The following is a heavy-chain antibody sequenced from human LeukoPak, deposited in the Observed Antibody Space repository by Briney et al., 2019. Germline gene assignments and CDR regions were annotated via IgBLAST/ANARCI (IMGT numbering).Heavy chain of an antibody. CDR3: AKDSKIVGATFRSYHYMDV. Sequence: GGSLRLSCAASTSTLLVWMDWVRTAPGKGLVWVARVKSDGTSANYADSVRGRFTIFRDDAKNTRYLQMNSLRAEDTAVYYCAKDSKIVGATFRSYHYMDVWGKGTAVTVSS. V-gene: IGHV3-74*01. D-gene: IGHD1-26*01. J-gene: IGHJ6*03. CDR2: VKSDGTSA. CDR1: TSTLLVW.